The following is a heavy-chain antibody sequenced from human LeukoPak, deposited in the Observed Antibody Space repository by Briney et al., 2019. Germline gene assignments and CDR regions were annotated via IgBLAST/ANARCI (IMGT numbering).Heavy chain of an antibody. Sequence: SETLSLTCTISGGSISTYCWTWIRQPPGKGLEWIGYICYTGSTNYNPSLKSRVIISVDTSKIQFSLKLSSVTAADTALYYCARHGSYYEFDCWGQGTLVTVSS. CDR1: GGSISTYC. J-gene: IGHJ4*02. D-gene: IGHD1-26*01. CDR2: ICYTGST. V-gene: IGHV4-59*08. CDR3: ARHGSYYEFDC.